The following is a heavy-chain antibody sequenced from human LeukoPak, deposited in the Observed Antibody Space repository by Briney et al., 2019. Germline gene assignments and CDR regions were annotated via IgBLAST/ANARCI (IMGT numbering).Heavy chain of an antibody. CDR1: GGSISRTNW. Sequence: SETLSLTCDVSGGSISRTNWWSWVRQSPGQGLEWIGEISLSGRTNYNPSLRSRVTMSLDESKNQLSLDLASVTAADTAVYYCSRESGAFSPFGYWGQGTLVTVHS. J-gene: IGHJ4*02. V-gene: IGHV4-4*02. D-gene: IGHD1-26*01. CDR3: SRESGAFSPFGY. CDR2: ISLSGRT.